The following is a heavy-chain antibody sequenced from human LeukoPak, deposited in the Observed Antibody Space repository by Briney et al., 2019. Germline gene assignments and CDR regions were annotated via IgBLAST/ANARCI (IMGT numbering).Heavy chain of an antibody. D-gene: IGHD3-22*01. CDR3: ARVEDYYDRRGFYSDN. V-gene: IGHV3-48*01. Sequence: PGGSLRLSCAASGFTFNTYSMNWVRQAPGKGLEWVSYIISSSRIIHYADSVKGRFTISRDNAKNSLYLQMNSLRAEDTAVYFCARVEDYYDRRGFYSDNWGQGTLVTVSS. J-gene: IGHJ4*02. CDR1: GFTFNTYS. CDR2: IISSSRII.